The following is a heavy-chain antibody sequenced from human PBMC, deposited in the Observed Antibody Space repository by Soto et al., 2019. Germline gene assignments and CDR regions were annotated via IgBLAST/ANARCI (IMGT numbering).Heavy chain of an antibody. CDR1: GFTFSSYA. Sequence: GGSLRLSCAASGFTFSSYAMHWVRQAPGKGLEWVAVISYDGSNKYFADSVRGRFTISRDNSKNTLYLQMNSLRAEDTAVYYCARGPSSLTRFDYWGQGTLVTVSS. J-gene: IGHJ4*02. CDR3: ARGPSSLTRFDY. CDR2: ISYDGSNK. D-gene: IGHD2-2*01. V-gene: IGHV3-30-3*01.